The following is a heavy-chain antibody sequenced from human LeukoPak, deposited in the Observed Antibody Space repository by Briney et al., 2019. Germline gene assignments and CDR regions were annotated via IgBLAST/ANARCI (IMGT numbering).Heavy chain of an antibody. CDR1: GGSISSYY. Sequence: SETLSLTCTVSGGSISSYYWSWIRQPPGKGLEWIGEINHSGSTNYNPSLKSRVTISVDTSKNQFSLKLSSVTAADTAVYYCARGRRYCSSTSCLYYFDYWGQGTLVTVSS. J-gene: IGHJ4*02. D-gene: IGHD2-2*01. CDR2: INHSGST. V-gene: IGHV4-34*01. CDR3: ARGRRYCSSTSCLYYFDY.